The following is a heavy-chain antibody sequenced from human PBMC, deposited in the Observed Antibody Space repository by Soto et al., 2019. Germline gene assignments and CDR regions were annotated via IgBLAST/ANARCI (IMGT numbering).Heavy chain of an antibody. J-gene: IGHJ4*02. V-gene: IGHV1-24*01. CDR1: GYTLTELS. D-gene: IGHD4-17*01. CDR2: FDPEDGET. Sequence: GASVKVSWKVSGYTLTELSMHWVRQAPGKGLEWMGGFDPEDGETIYAQKFQGRVTMTEDTSTDTAYMELISLRSEDTAVYYCATKLGVTVTTSDYWGQGTLVTVSS. CDR3: ATKLGVTVTTSDY.